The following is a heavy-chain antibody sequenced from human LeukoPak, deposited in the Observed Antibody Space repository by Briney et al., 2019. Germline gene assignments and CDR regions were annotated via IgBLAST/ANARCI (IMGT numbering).Heavy chain of an antibody. Sequence: SETLSLTCTVSGGSISSGGYYRSWIRQHPGKGLEWIGYIYYSGSTYYNPSLKSRVTISVDTSKNQFSLKLSSVTAADTAVYHCARAMITFGGVIVMLDYWGQGTLVTVSS. J-gene: IGHJ4*02. CDR1: GGSISSGGYY. CDR2: IYYSGST. D-gene: IGHD3-16*02. V-gene: IGHV4-31*03. CDR3: ARAMITFGGVIVMLDY.